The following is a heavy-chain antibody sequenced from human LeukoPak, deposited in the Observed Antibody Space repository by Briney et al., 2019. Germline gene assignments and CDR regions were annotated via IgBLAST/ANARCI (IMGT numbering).Heavy chain of an antibody. J-gene: IGHJ4*02. V-gene: IGHV4-34*01. CDR1: GGSFIGYY. CDR2: INHSGST. CDR3: ARGPRYFVR. D-gene: IGHD3-9*01. Sequence: PSETLSLTCAVYGGSFIGYYWSWIRQPPGKGLEWIGEINHSGSTNYNPSLKSRVTISVDTSKNQFSLKLSSVTAADTAVYYCARGPRYFVRWGQGTLVTVSS.